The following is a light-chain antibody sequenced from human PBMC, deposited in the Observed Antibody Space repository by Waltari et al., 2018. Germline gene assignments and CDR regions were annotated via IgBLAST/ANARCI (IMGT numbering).Light chain of an antibody. Sequence: FRGRPGQDRRLLIYEDTERPSGIPSRFSGSRSGTTVTLTISGAQADDQADFYCYSAPANNQGIFGGGSKLTVL. V-gene: IGLV3-27*01. CDR2: EDT. J-gene: IGLJ2*01. CDR3: YSAPANNQGI.